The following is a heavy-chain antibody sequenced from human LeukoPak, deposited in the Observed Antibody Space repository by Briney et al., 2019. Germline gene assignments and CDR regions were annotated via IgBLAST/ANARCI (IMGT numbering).Heavy chain of an antibody. J-gene: IGHJ4*02. V-gene: IGHV4-39*07. CDR2: IYYTGGT. CDR3: ARVSLGLGAVVGYD. D-gene: IGHD6-19*01. Sequence: SETLSLTCTVSGGSITSRTYYWGWIRQPPGKGLEWIGTIYYTGGTYYNPSLKSRVTKSVDTSKNQFSLKLSSVTATDTAVYYCARVSLGLGAVVGYDWGQGTLVTVSS. CDR1: GGSITSRTYY.